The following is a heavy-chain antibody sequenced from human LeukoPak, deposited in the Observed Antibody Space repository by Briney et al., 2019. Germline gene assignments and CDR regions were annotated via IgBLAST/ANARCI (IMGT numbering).Heavy chain of an antibody. CDR2: ISSSSSYI. J-gene: IGHJ4*02. Sequence: RPGGSLRLSCAASGFTFSSYSMNWLRQAAGKGLEWVSSISSSSSYIYYADSVKGRFTISRDNAKNSLYLQMNSLRAEATAVYDFARPRADYEGFAYCGQGSLVTVSS. D-gene: IGHD4/OR15-4a*01. CDR1: GFTFSSYS. V-gene: IGHV3-21*01. CDR3: ARPRADYEGFAY.